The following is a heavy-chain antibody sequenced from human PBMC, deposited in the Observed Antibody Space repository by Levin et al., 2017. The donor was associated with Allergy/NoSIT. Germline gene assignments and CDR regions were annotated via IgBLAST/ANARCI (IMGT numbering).Heavy chain of an antibody. CDR2: QPLPQESSGGT. CDR3: ARGSTGQFHP. Sequence: PGGSLRLSCTVSGGSVVSSYWSWIRQPPGKGLEWIAYQPLPQESSGGTNYNPSLKSRVTISVDRSKNQFSLRLTSVTAADTAVYYCARGSTGQFHPWGQGTLVTVSS. V-gene: IGHV4-4*09. J-gene: IGHJ5*02. D-gene: IGHD2-2*01. CDR1: GGSVVSSY.